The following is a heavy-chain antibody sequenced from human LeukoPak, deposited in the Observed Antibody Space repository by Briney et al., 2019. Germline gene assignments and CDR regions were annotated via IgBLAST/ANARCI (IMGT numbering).Heavy chain of an antibody. D-gene: IGHD3-22*01. V-gene: IGHV3-11*05. CDR2: ISYRSSYT. J-gene: IGHJ4*02. CDR3: ARDKSISDISGSKFDC. CDR1: GFTFSDYY. Sequence: GGPLRLSCAASGFTFSDYYMSWIRQAPGKGLEWVSYISYRSSYTNYADSVKGRFTISRDDAKNSLYLQMDSLGAEDTALYYCARDKSISDISGSKFDCWGLETLVTVSS.